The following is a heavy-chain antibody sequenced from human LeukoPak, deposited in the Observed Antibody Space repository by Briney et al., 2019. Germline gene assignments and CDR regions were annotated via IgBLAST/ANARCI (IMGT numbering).Heavy chain of an antibody. CDR2: SSIGGNTI. CDR3: ASYGDYPS. V-gene: IGHV3-48*02. J-gene: IGHJ5*02. CDR1: GFTISNYD. D-gene: IGHD4-17*01. Sequence: GGSLRLSCVASGFTISNYDMHWMRQAPGKGLEWLSYSSIGGNTIFYADSVKGRFTISRDGAKNSLYLQMNSLRDDDTAVYYCASYGDYPSWGQGTLVTVSS.